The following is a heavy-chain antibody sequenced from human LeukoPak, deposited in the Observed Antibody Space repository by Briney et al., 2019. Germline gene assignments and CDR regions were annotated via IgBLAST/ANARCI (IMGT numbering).Heavy chain of an antibody. Sequence: GGSLRLSCSASGFTFSSYAMHWVRQAPGKGLEYVSAISSNGGSTYYADSVKGRFTISRDNSKNTLYLQMNSLRAEDTAVYYCAKGSQGGYNSMADYWGQGTLVTVSS. CDR3: AKGSQGGYNSMADY. CDR1: GFTFSSYA. D-gene: IGHD5-24*01. J-gene: IGHJ4*02. V-gene: IGHV3-64*04. CDR2: ISSNGGST.